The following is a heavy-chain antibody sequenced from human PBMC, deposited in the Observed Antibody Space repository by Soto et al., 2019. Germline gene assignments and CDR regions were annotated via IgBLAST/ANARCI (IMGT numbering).Heavy chain of an antibody. J-gene: IGHJ4*02. CDR2: ISYDGSNK. CDR1: GFTFSSYA. D-gene: IGHD3-22*01. V-gene: IGHV3-30-3*01. CDR3: ARDLGITMIVPFDY. Sequence: PGGSLRLSCAASGFTFSSYAMHWVRQAPGKGLEWVAVISYDGSNKYYAGSVKGRFTISRDNSKNTLYLQMNSLRAEDTAVYYCARDLGITMIVPFDYWGQGTLVTVSS.